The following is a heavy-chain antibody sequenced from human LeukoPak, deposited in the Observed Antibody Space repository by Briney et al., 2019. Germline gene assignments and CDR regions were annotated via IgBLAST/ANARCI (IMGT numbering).Heavy chain of an antibody. CDR1: GGSVTDYY. D-gene: IGHD5-12*01. V-gene: IGHV4-59*02. J-gene: IGHJ4*02. Sequence: SETLSLTCTVSGGSVTDYYWSWIRQSPGKGLEWIGYIYYTGTSYNPSLKSRVTISADTSKNQFSLKLISVTAADTAVYYCARDGYSGSDALWGQGTLVTVSS. CDR3: ARDGYSGSDAL. CDR2: IYYTGT.